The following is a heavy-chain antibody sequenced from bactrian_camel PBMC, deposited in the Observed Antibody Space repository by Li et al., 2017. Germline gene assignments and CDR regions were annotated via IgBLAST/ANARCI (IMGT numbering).Heavy chain of an antibody. CDR1: GFAFSRTC. CDR2: IRPSGEAK. J-gene: IGHJ6*01. V-gene: IGHV3S40*01. Sequence: DVQLVESGGDSVQAGGSLQLSCVVSGFAFSRTCMGWIRQAPGKEREAVAIIRPSGEAKWYAESVKGRFTISQDKAKATVFLQMMSLKPGDTATYYCAGQWGPTGLAFPPEEADFTYWGQGTQVTVS. CDR3: AGQWGPTGLAFPPEEADFTY. D-gene: IGHD1*01.